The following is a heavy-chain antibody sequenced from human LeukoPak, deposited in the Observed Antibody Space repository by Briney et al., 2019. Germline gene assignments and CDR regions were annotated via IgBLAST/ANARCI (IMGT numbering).Heavy chain of an antibody. CDR2: FDPEDGET. J-gene: IGHJ6*02. D-gene: IGHD2-2*01. Sequence: GASVKVSCKVSGYTLTELSMHWVRQAPGKGLEWMGGFDPEDGETIYAQKFQGRVTMTRDTSTSTVYMELSSLRSEDTAVYYCARQKYQLLYGMDVWGQGTTVTVSS. CDR3: ARQKYQLLYGMDV. CDR1: GYTLTELS. V-gene: IGHV1-24*01.